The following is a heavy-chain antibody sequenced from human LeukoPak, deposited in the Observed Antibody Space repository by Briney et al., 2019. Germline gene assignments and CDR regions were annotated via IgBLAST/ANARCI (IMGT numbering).Heavy chain of an antibody. D-gene: IGHD3-3*01. V-gene: IGHV1-2*02. J-gene: IGHJ4*02. Sequence: AASVKVSCEASGYSFTGFFIYRGRQAPGEGVGWMGWINSNTGATNSAQKFQGRVTMTRDTSISTAYMELSRLRSDDTAVYYCARPYSYDDPFDSWGQGSLVTVSS. CDR3: ARPYSYDDPFDS. CDR2: INSNTGAT. CDR1: GYSFTGFF.